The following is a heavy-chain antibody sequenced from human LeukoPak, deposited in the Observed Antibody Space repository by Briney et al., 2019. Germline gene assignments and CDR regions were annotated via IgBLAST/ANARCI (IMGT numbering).Heavy chain of an antibody. J-gene: IGHJ6*03. D-gene: IGHD3-16*01. V-gene: IGHV1-18*01. Sequence: ASVKVSCKASGHTFTSYGISWVRQAPGQGLEWMGWISAYNGNTNYAQKLQGRVTMTTDTSTSTAHMELRSLRSDDTAVYYCARVGDYYYYMDVWGKGTTVTVSS. CDR1: GHTFTSYG. CDR3: ARVGDYYYYMDV. CDR2: ISAYNGNT.